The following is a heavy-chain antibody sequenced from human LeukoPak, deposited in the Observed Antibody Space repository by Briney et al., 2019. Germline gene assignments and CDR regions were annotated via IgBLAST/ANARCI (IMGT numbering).Heavy chain of an antibody. D-gene: IGHD2-15*01. J-gene: IGHJ6*03. V-gene: IGHV4-59*01. CDR2: IYYSGST. CDR3: ARAVIFGGYYYYYYMDV. CDR1: GGSFSGYY. Sequence: SETLSLTCAVYGGSFSGYYWSWIRQPPGKGLEWIGYIYYSGSTNYNPSLKSRVTISVDTSKNQFSLKLSSVTAADTAVYYCARAVIFGGYYYYYYMDVWGKGTTVTVSS.